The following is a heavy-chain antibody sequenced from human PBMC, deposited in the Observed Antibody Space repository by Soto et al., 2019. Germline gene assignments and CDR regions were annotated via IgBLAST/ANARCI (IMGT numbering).Heavy chain of an antibody. CDR3: ARDGAGPDYGDDYYYYGMDV. D-gene: IGHD4-17*01. Sequence: EVQLVESGGGLVKPGGSLRLSGAASGFTFSSYSMNWVRQAPGKGLEWVSSISSSSSYIYYADSVKGRFTISRDNAKNSLYLQMNSLRAEDTAVYYCARDGAGPDYGDDYYYYGMDVWGQGTTVTVSS. CDR2: ISSSSSYI. J-gene: IGHJ6*02. CDR1: GFTFSSYS. V-gene: IGHV3-21*01.